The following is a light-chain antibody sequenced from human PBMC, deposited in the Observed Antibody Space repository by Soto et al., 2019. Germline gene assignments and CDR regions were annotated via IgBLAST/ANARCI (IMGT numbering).Light chain of an antibody. CDR1: QSVSDN. J-gene: IGKJ2*01. V-gene: IGKV3-15*01. CDR2: GAS. CDR3: QQSNNWPYT. Sequence: EIVMTQSPATLSVSPGERATLSCRASQSVSDNLGWYQQKPGQAPRLLIYGASTRATGIPARFSGSGSGTEFTLTISSLQSEDFTVYYCQQSNNWPYTFGQGTKLDI.